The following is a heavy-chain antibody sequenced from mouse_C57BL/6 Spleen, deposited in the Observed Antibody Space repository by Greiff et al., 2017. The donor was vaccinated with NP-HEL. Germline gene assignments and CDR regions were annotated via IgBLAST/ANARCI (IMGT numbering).Heavy chain of an antibody. V-gene: IGHV14-1*01. Sequence: DVKLQESGAELVRPGASVKLSCTASGFNIKDYYMHWVKQRPEQGLEWIGRIDPEDGDTEYAPKFQGKATMTADTSSNTAYLQLSSLTSEDTAVTYCTTHYYGSSYFDYWGQGTTLTVSS. CDR1: GFNIKDYY. CDR2: IDPEDGDT. D-gene: IGHD1-1*01. CDR3: TTHYYGSSYFDY. J-gene: IGHJ2*01.